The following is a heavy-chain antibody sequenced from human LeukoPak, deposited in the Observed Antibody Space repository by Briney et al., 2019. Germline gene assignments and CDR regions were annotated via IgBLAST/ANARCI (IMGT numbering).Heavy chain of an antibody. V-gene: IGHV4-39*01. Sequence: SETLSLTCTVSGGSISSSSYYWGWIRQPPGKGLEWIGSIYYRGSTYYNPSLKSRVTISVDTYKNQFSLKLSSVTAADTAVYYCASSYYDFWSGYYTGFGWFDPWGQGTLVTVSS. CDR3: ASSYYDFWSGYYTGFGWFDP. CDR2: IYYRGST. J-gene: IGHJ5*02. CDR1: GGSISSSSYY. D-gene: IGHD3-3*01.